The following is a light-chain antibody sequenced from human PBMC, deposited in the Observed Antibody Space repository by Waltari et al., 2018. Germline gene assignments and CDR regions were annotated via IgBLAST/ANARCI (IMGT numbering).Light chain of an antibody. Sequence: SVLYSSDNKNYLAWYRQKPGQPPNLLIYWASTRESGVPGLFSGSGSGTDFTLTISSLQAEDVAVYYCQQYYSTPYTFGQGTKLEIK. J-gene: IGKJ2*01. CDR1: SVLYSSDNKNY. CDR3: QQYYSTPYT. V-gene: IGKV4-1*01. CDR2: WAS.